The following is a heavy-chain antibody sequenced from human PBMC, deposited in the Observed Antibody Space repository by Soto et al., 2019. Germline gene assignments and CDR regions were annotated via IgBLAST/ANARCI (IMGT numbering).Heavy chain of an antibody. CDR3: GTNVRGSSFDY. CDR2: IKHDGGEQ. Sequence: EVHLVESGGGLVQPGGSLRLSCAASGFTFSDYWMRWVRQAPVKGLGWVATIKHDGGEQYYVDSVKGRFIISRDNAKNSLYLQLNSLRADDTAVYYCGTNVRGSSFDYWGRGTLVTVSS. D-gene: IGHD3-10*01. J-gene: IGHJ4*02. V-gene: IGHV3-7*05. CDR1: GFTFSDYW.